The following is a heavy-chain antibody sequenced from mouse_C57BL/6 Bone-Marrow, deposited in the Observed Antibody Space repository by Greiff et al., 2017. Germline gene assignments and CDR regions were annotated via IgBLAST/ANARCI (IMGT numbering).Heavy chain of an antibody. CDR3: TRVAPHAMDY. CDR2: IDPENGDT. CDR1: GFNIKDDY. J-gene: IGHJ4*01. D-gene: IGHD1-1*01. V-gene: IGHV14-4*01. Sequence: EVKVEESGAELVRPGASVKLSCTASGFNIKDDYMHWVKQRPEQGLEWIGWIDPENGDTEYASKFQGKATITADTSSNTAYLQLSSLTSEDTAVDYCTRVAPHAMDYWGQGTSVTVSS.